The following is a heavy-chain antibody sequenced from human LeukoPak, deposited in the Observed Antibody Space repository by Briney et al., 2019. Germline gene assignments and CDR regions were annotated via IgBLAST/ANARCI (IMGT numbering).Heavy chain of an antibody. CDR1: GFTFDEYA. V-gene: IGHV3-43*02. Sequence: GGSLSLSCAACGFTFDEYAIHWVRQAPGKGREWVSLISGGGGRTFYTDSVKGRFTIARDNSKNSLYLQMNSLRTEDTSLYYCAKDLTSVYDAFNIWGQGTMVTVSS. CDR2: ISGGGGRT. CDR3: AKDLTSVYDAFNI. J-gene: IGHJ3*02.